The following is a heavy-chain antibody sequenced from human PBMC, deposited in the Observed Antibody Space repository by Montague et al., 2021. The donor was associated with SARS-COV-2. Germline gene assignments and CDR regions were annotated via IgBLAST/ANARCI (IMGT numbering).Heavy chain of an antibody. D-gene: IGHD3-22*01. Sequence: SLRLSCAASGFTFSSYSMNWVRQAPGKGLGWVSSISSSSSYIYYADSVKGRFTISRDNAKNSLYLQMNSLRAEDTAVYYCARDGAHYDSSDSDAFDIWGQGTMVTVSS. J-gene: IGHJ3*02. CDR2: ISSSSSYI. V-gene: IGHV3-21*01. CDR3: ARDGAHYDSSDSDAFDI. CDR1: GFTFSSYS.